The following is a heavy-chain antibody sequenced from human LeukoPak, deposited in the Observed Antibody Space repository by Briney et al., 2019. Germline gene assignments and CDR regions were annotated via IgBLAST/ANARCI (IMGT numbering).Heavy chain of an antibody. CDR2: ISAGGQST. CDR3: AKDRYDILTGQGYFDY. V-gene: IGHV3-23*01. Sequence: PGGSLRLSCAASGFTFSSSAMSWVRQAPGKGLEWVAGISAGGQSTYSADSVKGRFTISRDNSKNTLYLQMNSLRAEDTAVYYCAKDRYDILTGQGYFDYWGQGTLVTVSS. J-gene: IGHJ4*02. CDR1: GFTFSSSA. D-gene: IGHD3-9*01.